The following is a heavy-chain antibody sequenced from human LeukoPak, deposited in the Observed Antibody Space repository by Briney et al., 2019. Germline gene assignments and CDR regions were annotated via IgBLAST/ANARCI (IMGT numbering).Heavy chain of an antibody. CDR1: GFTFSDNW. CDR3: ASSYGSALDI. Sequence: LSGGSLRLSCAVSGFTFSDNWMSWVRQAPGQGLEWVANIKQGGSEKAYVDSVTGRFTISTDNAKNSLYLQMNSLRAEDTAVYYCASSYGSALDIWGQGTMVSVSS. CDR2: IKQGGSEK. J-gene: IGHJ3*02. V-gene: IGHV3-7*01. D-gene: IGHD3-16*01.